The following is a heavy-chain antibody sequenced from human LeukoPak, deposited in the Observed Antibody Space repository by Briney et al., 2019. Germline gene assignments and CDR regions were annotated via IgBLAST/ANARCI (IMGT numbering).Heavy chain of an antibody. D-gene: IGHD5-24*01. Sequence: GASVKVSCKASGYTIIGHFIHWVRQAPGQGLEWMGRINPGGRSTSYAQKFQGRVTMTRDTSTSTVYMELSSLRSEDTAVYYCAREIGPIQLHLWGSAFDYWGQGTLVTVSS. CDR1: GYTIIGHF. J-gene: IGHJ4*02. CDR2: INPGGRST. CDR3: AREIGPIQLHLWGSAFDY. V-gene: IGHV1-46*01.